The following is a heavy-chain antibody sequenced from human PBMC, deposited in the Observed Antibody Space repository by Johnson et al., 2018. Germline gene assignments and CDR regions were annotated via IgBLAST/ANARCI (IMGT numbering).Heavy chain of an antibody. CDR3: AKVGTGDSFDI. D-gene: IGHD7-27*01. J-gene: IGHJ3*02. CDR1: GFTINSYI. Sequence: VQLVESGGGLAQPGGSLRLSCAVSGFTINSYIMTWVRQAPGKGLDWVSTLSTSGAYTYYADSVKGRFTISRDNSKNTLYLQMNSLRAEDTAVYYCAKVGTGDSFDIWGQGTMVPVSS. CDR2: LSTSGAYT. V-gene: IGHV3-23*04.